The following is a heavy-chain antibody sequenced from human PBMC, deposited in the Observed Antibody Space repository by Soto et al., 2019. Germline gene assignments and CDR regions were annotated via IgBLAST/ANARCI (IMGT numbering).Heavy chain of an antibody. CDR3: ARDPSPYTVPPYYYGMDV. V-gene: IGHV3-21*01. Sequence: EVQLVESGGGLVKPGGSLRLSCAASGFTFSSYSMNWVRQAPGKGLEWVSSISSSSSYIYYADSVKGRFTISRDNAKNSLYLQMNSLRAEDTAVYYCARDPSPYTVPPYYYGMDVWGQGTTVTVSS. D-gene: IGHD4-4*01. CDR2: ISSSSSYI. J-gene: IGHJ6*02. CDR1: GFTFSSYS.